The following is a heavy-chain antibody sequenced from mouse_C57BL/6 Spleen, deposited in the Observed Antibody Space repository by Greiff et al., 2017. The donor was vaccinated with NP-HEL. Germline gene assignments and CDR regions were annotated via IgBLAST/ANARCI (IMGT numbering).Heavy chain of an antibody. CDR2: ISGGGGNT. D-gene: IGHD3-2*02. CDR1: GFTFSSYT. Sequence: EVHLVESGGGLVKPGGSLKLSCAASGFTFSSYTMSWVRQTPEKRLEWVATISGGGGNTYYPDSVKGRFTISRDNAKNTLYLQMSSLRSEDTALYYCARPLRLRAWFAYWGQGTLVTVSA. CDR3: ARPLRLRAWFAY. V-gene: IGHV5-9*01. J-gene: IGHJ3*01.